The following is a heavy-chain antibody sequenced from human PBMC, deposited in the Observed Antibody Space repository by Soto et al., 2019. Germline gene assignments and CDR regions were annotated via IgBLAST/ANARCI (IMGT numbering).Heavy chain of an antibody. D-gene: IGHD2-15*01. J-gene: IGHJ5*02. CDR2: ISGSGGST. Sequence: PGGSLRLSCAASGFTFSSYAMSWVRQAPGKGLEWVSAISGSGGSTYYADSVKGRFTISRDNSKNTLYLQMNSLRAEDTAVYYCAKDRRDIVVVVAASPFDPWGQGTLVTVPQ. CDR3: AKDRRDIVVVVAASPFDP. CDR1: GFTFSSYA. V-gene: IGHV3-23*01.